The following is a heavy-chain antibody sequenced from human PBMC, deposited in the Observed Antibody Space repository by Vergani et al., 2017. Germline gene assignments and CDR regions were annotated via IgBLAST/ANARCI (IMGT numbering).Heavy chain of an antibody. CDR2: INPNSGGT. CDR3: ASHIAAAGTGGAFDI. V-gene: IGHV1-2*02. CDR1: GYTFTGYY. D-gene: IGHD6-13*01. J-gene: IGHJ3*02. Sequence: QVQLVQSGAEVKKPGASVNVSCKASGYTFTGYYMHWVRQAPGQGLEWMGWINPNSGGTNYAQKFQGRVTMTRDTSISTAYMELSRLRSDDTAVYYCASHIAAAGTGGAFDIWGQGTMVTVSS.